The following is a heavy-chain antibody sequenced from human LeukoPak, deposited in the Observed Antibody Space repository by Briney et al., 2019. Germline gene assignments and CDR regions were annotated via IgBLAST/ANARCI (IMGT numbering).Heavy chain of an antibody. CDR3: ARDSYDYVWGSSCDY. J-gene: IGHJ4*02. Sequence: ASVKVSCKASGYTFTSYGISWVRQAPGQGLEWMGWISAYNGNTNYAQKFQGRVTMTRDTSNSTAYMELSRLRSDDTAVYYCARDSYDYVWGSSCDYWGQGTLVTVSS. CDR2: ISAYNGNT. CDR1: GYTFTSYG. D-gene: IGHD3-16*01. V-gene: IGHV1-18*01.